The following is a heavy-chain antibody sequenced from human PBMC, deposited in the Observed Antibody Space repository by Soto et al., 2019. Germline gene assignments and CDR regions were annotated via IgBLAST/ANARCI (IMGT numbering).Heavy chain of an antibody. J-gene: IGHJ3*01. Sequence: GGSLRLSCAASGFTFSNFGMHYVRQAPGKGLEWVAVISYDGSHEYYADSVRGRFTISRDNSKNTLNLQMNSLRPEDTALYYCAKDFSPEGRSPDGFDVWGQGTMVTV. CDR1: GFTFSNFG. CDR3: AKDFSPEGRSPDGFDV. V-gene: IGHV3-30*18. CDR2: ISYDGSHE.